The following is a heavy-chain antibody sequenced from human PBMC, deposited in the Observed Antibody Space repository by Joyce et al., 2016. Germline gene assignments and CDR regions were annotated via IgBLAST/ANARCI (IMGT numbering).Heavy chain of an antibody. CDR2: ISYDGIYK. D-gene: IGHD6-25*01. Sequence: QVQLVESGGGVVQPGRSLRLSWAASGLTLSNYGVHWVRQAPGKGLGWVAVISYDGIYKYYADSVKGRFTISRDNSKNTVFLEMNSLRTEDTAVYYCAKILTATYSSGWFLDYWGQGTLVTVSS. CDR3: AKILTATYSSGWFLDY. V-gene: IGHV3-30*18. J-gene: IGHJ4*02. CDR1: GLTLSNYG.